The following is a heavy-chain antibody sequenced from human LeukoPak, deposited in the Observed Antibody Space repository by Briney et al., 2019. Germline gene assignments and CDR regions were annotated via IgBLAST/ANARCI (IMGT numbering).Heavy chain of an antibody. Sequence: PGGSLRLSCAVSGFTFSDYNMNWVRQAPGKGLEWVSFITDSSNTIYYADSVKGRFTISRDAARNSLYLQMNSLRAEDTAVYYCARDPEYYYESSGVRYYHYYMDVWGKGTTVTVSS. CDR2: ITDSSNTI. J-gene: IGHJ6*03. CDR1: GFTFSDYN. D-gene: IGHD3-22*01. V-gene: IGHV3-48*01. CDR3: ARDPEYYYESSGVRYYHYYMDV.